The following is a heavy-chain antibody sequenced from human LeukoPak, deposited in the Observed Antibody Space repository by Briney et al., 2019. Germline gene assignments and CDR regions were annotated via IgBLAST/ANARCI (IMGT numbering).Heavy chain of an antibody. J-gene: IGHJ5*02. V-gene: IGHV1-2*02. CDR3: ARGGGLYCSSISCYNYFDP. Sequence: ASVKVSCKASGAXGYYMHWVRQAPGQGLEWLGWIHPNSGGTNYAQKFQGRVTMTRDTSISTVYMELSRLRSDDTAVYYCARGGGLYCSSISCYNYFDPWGQGTLVTVSS. D-gene: IGHD2-2*01. CDR1: GAXGYY. CDR2: IHPNSGGT.